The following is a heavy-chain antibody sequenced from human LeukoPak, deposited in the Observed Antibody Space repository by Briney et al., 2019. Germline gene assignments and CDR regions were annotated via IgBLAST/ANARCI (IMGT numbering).Heavy chain of an antibody. J-gene: IGHJ4*02. D-gene: IGHD1-26*01. CDR1: GGSISSYY. CDR3: ARDKSMELPFDY. Sequence: SETLSLTCTVSGGSISSYYWSWIRQPPGKGLEWIGRIYTSGSTNYNPSLKSRVTMSVDTSKNQFSLKLSSVTAADTAVYYCARDKSMELPFDYWGQGTLVTVSS. V-gene: IGHV4-4*07. CDR2: IYTSGST.